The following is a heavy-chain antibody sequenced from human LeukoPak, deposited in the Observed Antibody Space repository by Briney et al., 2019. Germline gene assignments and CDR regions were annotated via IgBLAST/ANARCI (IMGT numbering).Heavy chain of an antibody. V-gene: IGHV3-72*01. CDR1: GFTFSDYY. J-gene: IGHJ3*02. Sequence: GGSLRLSCAASGFTFSDYYMSWIRQAPGKGLEWIGRIRNRANLYTTEYAAFVKGRFTISRDDSKRSLYLHMSDLKADDTALYYCARTTLYNANDIKSSDIWGQGTMVTVSS. D-gene: IGHD1-20*01. CDR3: ARTTLYNANDIKSSDI. CDR2: IRNRANLYTT.